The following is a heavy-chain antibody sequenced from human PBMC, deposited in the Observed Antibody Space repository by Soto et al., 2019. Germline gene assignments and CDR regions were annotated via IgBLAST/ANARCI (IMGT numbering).Heavy chain of an antibody. CDR1: GFTFSSYW. J-gene: IGHJ4*02. D-gene: IGHD6-19*01. Sequence: TGGSPRLSCAASGFTFSSYWMHWVRQLPGKGLVWVSRINTDGSSTTYADSVKGRFTISRDNAKDTLYLQMNSLRAEDTALYYCARVPGSGWSHVDYWGQGTLVTVSS. CDR3: ARVPGSGWSHVDY. CDR2: INTDGSST. V-gene: IGHV3-74*01.